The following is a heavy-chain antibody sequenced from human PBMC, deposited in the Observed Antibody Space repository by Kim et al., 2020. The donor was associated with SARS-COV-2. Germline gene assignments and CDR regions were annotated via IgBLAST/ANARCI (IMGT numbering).Heavy chain of an antibody. J-gene: IGHJ2*01. CDR1: GGSISSYY. Sequence: SETLSLTCTVSGGSISSYYLSWIRQPPGKGLEWIGYIYYSGGTNYNPSLKSRVTISGDTSKNQFSLKLSSVTAADTAVYYCARDLGIAEWYFDLWGRGTLVTVSS. V-gene: IGHV4-59*13. CDR3: ARDLGIAEWYFDL. D-gene: IGHD2-2*03. CDR2: IYYSGGT.